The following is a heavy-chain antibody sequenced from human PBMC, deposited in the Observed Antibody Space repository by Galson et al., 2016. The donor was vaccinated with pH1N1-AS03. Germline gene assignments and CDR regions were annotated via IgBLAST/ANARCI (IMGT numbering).Heavy chain of an antibody. V-gene: IGHV3-9*01. D-gene: IGHD3-16*01. CDR3: AKDMGEWRVDAFHV. CDR2: ISGNTLKK. CDR1: GFNFEKYA. J-gene: IGHJ3*01. Sequence: SLRLSCAASGFNFEKYAMHWVRQAPGKGLEWVSGISGNTLKKTYAASVKGRFTISRDNAKNSLYLQMDSLRPEDTALYYCAKDMGEWRVDAFHVWGQGAMVIVSS.